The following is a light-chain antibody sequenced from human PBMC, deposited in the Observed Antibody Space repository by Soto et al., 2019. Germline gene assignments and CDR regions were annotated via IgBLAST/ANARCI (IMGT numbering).Light chain of an antibody. CDR2: EDK. CDR3: QSYDSGTVV. Sequence: NFMLTQPHAVSESPGKTVTISCTRSRGSIASNYVQWYQQRSGSAPTTVIYEDKQRPSRVPDRFSGYTDGSSNSASLTISGLQTEDEGDYDWQSYDSGTVVFGGGTKLTVI. J-gene: IGLJ2*01. V-gene: IGLV6-57*04. CDR1: RGSIASNY.